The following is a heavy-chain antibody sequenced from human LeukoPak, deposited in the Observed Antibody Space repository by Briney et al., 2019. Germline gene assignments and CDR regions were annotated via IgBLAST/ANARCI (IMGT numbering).Heavy chain of an antibody. CDR3: ARAGYSSGWYEFDY. J-gene: IGHJ4*02. CDR2: INTNTGNP. D-gene: IGHD6-19*01. CDR1: GYTFTSYA. V-gene: IGHV7-4-1*02. Sequence: ASVKVSCKASGYTFTSYAMNWVRQAPGQGLEWMGWINTNTGNPTYARGFTGRFVFSLDTSVSTAYLQISSLKAEDTAVYYCARAGYSSGWYEFDYWGQGTLVTVSS.